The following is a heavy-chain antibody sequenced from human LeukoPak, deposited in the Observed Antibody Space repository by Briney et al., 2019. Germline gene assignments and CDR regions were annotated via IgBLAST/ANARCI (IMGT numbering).Heavy chain of an antibody. Sequence: GGSLRLSCAASGFTFSSYEMNWVRQAPGKGLEWVSYISSSGGTKYYADSVKGRFTISRDNAKNSLYLQMNSLRAEDTAVYYCAELGITMIGGVWGKGTTVTISS. CDR1: GFTFSSYE. CDR2: ISSSGGTK. D-gene: IGHD3-10*02. CDR3: AELGITMIGGV. V-gene: IGHV3-48*03. J-gene: IGHJ6*04.